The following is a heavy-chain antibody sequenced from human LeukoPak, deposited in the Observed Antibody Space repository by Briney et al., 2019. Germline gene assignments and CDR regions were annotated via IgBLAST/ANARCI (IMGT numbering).Heavy chain of an antibody. J-gene: IGHJ3*02. D-gene: IGHD6-25*01. V-gene: IGHV5-51*01. CDR1: RYSFTTYW. CDR2: IYPGDSDT. Sequence: GESLKISCKGSRYSFTTYWIVWVRQMPGKGLEWMGTIYPGDSDTRYSPSFQGQVTISADKSINTAYLQWSSLKASDTAMYYCARSCIEAALDSFDIWGQGTMVTVSS. CDR3: ARSCIEAALDSFDI.